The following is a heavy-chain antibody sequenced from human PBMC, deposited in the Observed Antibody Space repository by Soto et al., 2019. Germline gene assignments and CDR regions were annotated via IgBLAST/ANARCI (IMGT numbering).Heavy chain of an antibody. J-gene: IGHJ4*01. D-gene: IGHD2-2*01. CDR1: GFTLSNYW. Sequence: EVQLVESGGGLVQPGGSLRLSCAASGFTLSNYWMHWARQAPGKGLVWVSRISSDGSSTNYADSVKGRFTISRDNAKNTLHLQMNSLRAEDTAVYYCARVPYCSSSSCYSYFDSWGQEPWSPSPQ. V-gene: IGHV3-74*01. CDR3: ARVPYCSSSSCYSYFDS. CDR2: ISSDGSST.